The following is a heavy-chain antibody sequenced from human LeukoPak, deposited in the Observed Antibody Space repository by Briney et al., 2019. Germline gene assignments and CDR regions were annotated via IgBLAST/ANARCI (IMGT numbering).Heavy chain of an antibody. Sequence: GASVTVSFKASGYTFICYGITWVRQAPGQGLEWMGWISGYNGHTNYAQKFQGRVSMATDTSTTTAYMELRSLRSDDTAVYYCVRQVDITMALPDYWGQGTLVTVSS. CDR1: GYTFICYG. V-gene: IGHV1-18*01. CDR2: ISGYNGHT. J-gene: IGHJ4*02. CDR3: VRQVDITMALPDY. D-gene: IGHD5-18*01.